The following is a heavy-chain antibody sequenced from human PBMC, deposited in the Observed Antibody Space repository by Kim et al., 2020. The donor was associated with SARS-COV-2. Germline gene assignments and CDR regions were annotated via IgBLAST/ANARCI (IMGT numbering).Heavy chain of an antibody. CDR2: IYYSGST. CDR1: GGSISSYY. Sequence: SETLSLTCTVSGGSISSYYWSWIRQPPGKGLEWIGYIYYSGSTNYNPSLKSRVTISVDTSKNQFFLKLSSVTAADTAVYYCARVGRYCSGGSCYPNDAFDIWGQGTMVTVSS. J-gene: IGHJ3*02. V-gene: IGHV4-59*01. D-gene: IGHD2-15*01. CDR3: ARVGRYCSGGSCYPNDAFDI.